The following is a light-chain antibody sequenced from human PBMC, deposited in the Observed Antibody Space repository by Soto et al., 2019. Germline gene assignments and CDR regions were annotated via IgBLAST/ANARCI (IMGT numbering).Light chain of an antibody. J-gene: IGKJ1*01. CDR1: QSISSW. CDR2: DAS. V-gene: IGKV1-5*01. CDR3: QQYNSYSLWT. Sequence: MTQSPLSLPVTPGEPASISCRASQSISSWLAWYQQKPGKAPKLLIYDASSLESGVPSRFSGSGSGTEFALTISSLQPDDFATYYCQQYNSYSLWTFGQGTKVDI.